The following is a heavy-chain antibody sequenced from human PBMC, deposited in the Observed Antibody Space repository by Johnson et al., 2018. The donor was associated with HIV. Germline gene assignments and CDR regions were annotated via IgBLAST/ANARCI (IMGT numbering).Heavy chain of an antibody. CDR1: GFTVSSNY. D-gene: IGHD6-13*01. J-gene: IGHJ3*02. V-gene: IGHV3-7*01. CDR2: IKQDGSEK. Sequence: VQLVESGGGLVQPGGSLRLSCAASGFTVSSNYMSWVRQAPGKGLEWVANIKQDGSEKYYVDSVKGRFTISRDNAKNSLYLQMNSLRAEDTAVYYCARALHYIAAAPWGAFDIWGQGTMVTVSS. CDR3: ARALHYIAAAPWGAFDI.